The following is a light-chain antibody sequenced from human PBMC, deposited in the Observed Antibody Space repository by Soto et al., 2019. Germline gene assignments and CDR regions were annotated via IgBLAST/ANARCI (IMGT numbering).Light chain of an antibody. CDR1: SSDVGGYNY. J-gene: IGLJ2*01. V-gene: IGLV2-8*01. Sequence: QSALTQPPSASGSPGQSVTISCTGTSSDVGGYNYVSWYQQHPGKAPKLMIYEVSKRPSGVPDRFSGSKSGNTTSLTVSGLQAEAEDYYCCCSYAGTSTLLFGGGTKVTVL. CDR2: EVS. CDR3: CSYAGTSTLL.